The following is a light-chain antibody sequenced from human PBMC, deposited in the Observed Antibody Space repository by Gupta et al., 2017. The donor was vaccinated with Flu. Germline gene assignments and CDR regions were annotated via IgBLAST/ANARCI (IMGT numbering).Light chain of an antibody. CDR2: DTS. Sequence: IVLTQSPATLSLSPGERATLSCRASQSVSNSLAWFQQRPGQAPRLLIYDTSLRATGIPPRFSGSGSGTDFTLTISSLEPEDFAVYYCQQRTNWPPFSFGQGTKLEI. J-gene: IGKJ2*03. V-gene: IGKV3-11*01. CDR3: QQRTNWPPFS. CDR1: QSVSNS.